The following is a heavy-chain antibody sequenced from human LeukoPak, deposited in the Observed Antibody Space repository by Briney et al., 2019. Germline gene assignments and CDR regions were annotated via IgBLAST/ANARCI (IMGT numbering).Heavy chain of an antibody. CDR3: ARGPGMTGSFDY. J-gene: IGHJ4*02. V-gene: IGHV4-34*01. Sequence: SETLSLTCTVSGDSVASGGYYWSWIRQPPGKGLEWIGEINHSGSTNYNPSLKSRVTISVDTSKNQFSLKLSSVTAADTAVYYCARGPGMTGSFDYWGQGTLVTVSS. CDR2: INHSGST. CDR1: GDSVASGGYY. D-gene: IGHD3-9*01.